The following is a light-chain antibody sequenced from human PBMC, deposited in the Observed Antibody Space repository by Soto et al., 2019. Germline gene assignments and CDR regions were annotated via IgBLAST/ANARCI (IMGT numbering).Light chain of an antibody. V-gene: IGLV2-8*01. Sequence: QSALTQPPSASGSPGQSVTMSCTGTSSDVGGYNCVSWYQQHPGKAPKLMIYEVSKRPSGVPDRFSGSKSGNTASLTVAGGQAEDEADYYCSSYSGSSIPVVFGGGTKLTVL. J-gene: IGLJ2*01. CDR3: SSYSGSSIPVV. CDR1: SSDVGGYNC. CDR2: EVS.